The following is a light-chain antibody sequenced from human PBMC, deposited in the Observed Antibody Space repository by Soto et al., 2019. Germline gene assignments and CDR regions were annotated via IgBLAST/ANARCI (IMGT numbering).Light chain of an antibody. V-gene: IGLV2-14*03. CDR3: SSYTSSSTVV. CDR1: SSDVCGYNY. J-gene: IGLJ3*02. Sequence: QSALTQPASVSGSPGQSITISCTGTSSDVCGYNYVSWYQHHPGKAPKLMIYDVSNRPSGVSNRFSGSKSGNTASLTISGLQAEDEADYYCSSYTSSSTVVLGGGTKLTVL. CDR2: DVS.